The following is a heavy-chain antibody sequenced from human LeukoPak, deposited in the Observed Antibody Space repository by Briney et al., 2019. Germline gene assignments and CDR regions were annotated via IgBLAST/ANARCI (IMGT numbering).Heavy chain of an antibody. CDR2: ISSSSSYI. CDR3: ARDAPRGYCSGGSCYFY. V-gene: IGHV3-21*01. D-gene: IGHD2-15*01. CDR1: GFTFSSYS. Sequence: GGSLRLSCAASGFTFSSYSMNWVRQAPGKGLEWVSSISSSSSYIYYADSVKGRFTISRDNAKNSLYLQMNSLRAEDTAVYYCARDAPRGYCSGGSCYFYWGQGTLVTVSS. J-gene: IGHJ4*02.